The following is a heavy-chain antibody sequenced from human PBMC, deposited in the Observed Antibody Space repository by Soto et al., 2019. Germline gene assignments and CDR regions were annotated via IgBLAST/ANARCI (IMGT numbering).Heavy chain of an antibody. CDR3: ARDVGCRGGNCYDTLG. Sequence: GGSLRLSCAASGFTFSTYSMDWVRQTPGKGLEWVSYITYSSSAIYYADSVKGRFTISRDNAKNSLYLQMSSLRAEDTAVYYCARDVGCRGGNCYDTLGWGQGTLVTVSS. J-gene: IGHJ4*02. CDR2: ITYSSSAI. V-gene: IGHV3-48*01. CDR1: GFTFSTYS. D-gene: IGHD2-15*01.